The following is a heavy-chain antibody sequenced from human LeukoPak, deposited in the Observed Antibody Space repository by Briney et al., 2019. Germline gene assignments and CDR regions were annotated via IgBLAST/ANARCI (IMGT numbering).Heavy chain of an antibody. J-gene: IGHJ4*02. CDR2: VGISSGNT. CDR1: GFTFSDYS. Sequence: GGSLRLSCAASGFTFSDYSMNWVRQAPGKGLEWISYVGISSGNTKYADSVKGRFTISGDSARNSLYLQMSSLRVEDTAVYYCARDHNYAFDNWGQGTLVTVSS. D-gene: IGHD1-1*01. V-gene: IGHV3-48*04. CDR3: ARDHNYAFDN.